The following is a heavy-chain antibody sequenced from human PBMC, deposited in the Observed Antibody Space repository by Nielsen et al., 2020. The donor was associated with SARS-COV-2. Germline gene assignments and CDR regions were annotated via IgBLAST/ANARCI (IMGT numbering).Heavy chain of an antibody. CDR3: ARGPYDILTGYYKGDDY. CDR2: INAGNGNA. J-gene: IGHJ4*02. V-gene: IGHV1-3*01. D-gene: IGHD3-9*01. Sequence: WVRQAPGQRLEWMGWINAGNGNAKYSQKFQGRVTITRDTSASTAYMELSSLRSEDTAVYYCARGPYDILTGYYKGDDYWGQGTLVTVSS.